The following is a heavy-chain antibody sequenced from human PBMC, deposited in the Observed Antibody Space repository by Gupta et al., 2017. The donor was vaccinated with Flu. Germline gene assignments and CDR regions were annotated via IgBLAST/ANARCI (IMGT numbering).Heavy chain of an antibody. CDR1: GFTFGSDW. D-gene: IGHD5-24*01. CDR3: SRGGGRDAYNSIN. CDR2: INEPGSEK. J-gene: IGHJ4*02. V-gene: IGHV3-7*01. Sequence: EVQLVESGGGLGQPGGSLIVSCAASGFTFGSDWMTWFRQAPGKRLGVVGNINEPGSEKYYVDSVKGRFTISRDNAENSLFLQMNSLRAEDTAVYYCSRGGGRDAYNSINWGKGILVTVSS.